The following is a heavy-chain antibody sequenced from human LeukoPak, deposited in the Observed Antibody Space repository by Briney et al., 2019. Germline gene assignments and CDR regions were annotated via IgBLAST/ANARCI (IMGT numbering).Heavy chain of an antibody. CDR1: GYTFTDYF. D-gene: IGHD6-13*01. CDR2: MNTNTGGT. V-gene: IGHV1-2*02. Sequence: ASVKVSCKASGYTFTDYFIHWVRQAPGPGLEWMGWMNTNTGGTNYAQKFQGRVSMTRDTSINTAYMELSRLSSDDTAVYYCARDVYTSSDRDGLDIWGQGTTVTVSS. J-gene: IGHJ3*02. CDR3: ARDVYTSSDRDGLDI.